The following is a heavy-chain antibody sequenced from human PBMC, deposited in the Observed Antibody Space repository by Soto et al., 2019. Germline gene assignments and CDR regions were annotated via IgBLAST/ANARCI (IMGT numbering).Heavy chain of an antibody. J-gene: IGHJ4*02. Sequence: GGSLRLSCAASGFTFSSYEMNWVRQAPGKGLEWVSYISTSGNTIHYADSVKGRFTISRDNAKNSLYLQMNSLRAEDTAAYYCARDIDYYDGSGYQDHWGQGTLVTVSS. CDR1: GFTFSSYE. D-gene: IGHD3-22*01. CDR3: ARDIDYYDGSGYQDH. CDR2: ISTSGNTI. V-gene: IGHV3-48*03.